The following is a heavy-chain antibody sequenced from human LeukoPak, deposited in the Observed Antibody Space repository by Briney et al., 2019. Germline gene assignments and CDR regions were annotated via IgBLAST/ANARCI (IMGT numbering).Heavy chain of an antibody. CDR3: ARPAYGSGSYSGFDY. J-gene: IGHJ4*02. CDR2: IYYSGST. CDR1: GGSISSSSYY. D-gene: IGHD3-10*01. Sequence: PSETPSLTCTVSGGSISSSSYYWGWIRQPPGKGLEWIGSIYYSGSTYYNPSLKSRVTISEDTSKNQFSLKLSSVTAADTAVYYCARPAYGSGSYSGFDYWGQGTLVTVSS. V-gene: IGHV4-39*01.